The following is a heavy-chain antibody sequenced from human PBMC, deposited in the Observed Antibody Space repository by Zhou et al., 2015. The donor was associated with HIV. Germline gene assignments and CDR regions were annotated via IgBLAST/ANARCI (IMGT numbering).Heavy chain of an antibody. V-gene: IGHV1-69*01. J-gene: IGHJ3*02. D-gene: IGHD1-26*01. Sequence: QVQLVQSGAEVKKPGSSVKVSCKASGGTFSSYAISWVRQAPGQGLEWMGGIIPIFGTANYAQKFQGRVTITADESTSTAYMELSSLRSEDTAVYYCARVYPQWELLGYAFDILGPRDKWSPSLQ. CDR1: GGTFSSYA. CDR2: IIPIFGTA. CDR3: ARVYPQWELLGYAFDI.